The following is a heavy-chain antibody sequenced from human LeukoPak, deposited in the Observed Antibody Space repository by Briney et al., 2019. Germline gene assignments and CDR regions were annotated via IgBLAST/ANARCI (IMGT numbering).Heavy chain of an antibody. V-gene: IGHV3-73*01. CDR1: GFTFSVSA. CDR2: IRNKANNYAT. Sequence: AGGSLRLSCAASGFTFSVSAMYWVRQASGKGLEWVGRIRNKANNYATAYAASVKGRFTISRDDSKNTAYLQMNSLKSEDTAVYYCTYTSSSGVVYWGQGTLVTVSS. D-gene: IGHD6-6*01. J-gene: IGHJ4*02. CDR3: TYTSSSGVVY.